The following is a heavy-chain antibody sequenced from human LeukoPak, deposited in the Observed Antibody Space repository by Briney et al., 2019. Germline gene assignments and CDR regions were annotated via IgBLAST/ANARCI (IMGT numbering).Heavy chain of an antibody. CDR2: INPYNGNT. V-gene: IGHV1-18*01. J-gene: IGHJ6*03. CDR1: GYTFTSYG. CDR3: ARRSIRVATILSAYMDV. D-gene: IGHD5-12*01. Sequence: ASVKVSCKASGYTFTSYGISWVRQAPGQGLEWMGWINPYNGNTNYAQKLQGRVTMTTDTTTSTAYMELSSLRSEDTAVYYCARRSIRVATILSAYMDVWGKGTTVTVSS.